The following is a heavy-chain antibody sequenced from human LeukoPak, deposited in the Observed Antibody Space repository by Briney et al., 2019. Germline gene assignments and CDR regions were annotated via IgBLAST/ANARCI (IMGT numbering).Heavy chain of an antibody. Sequence: GGSLRLSCAVVGFSFSSYGMGLDRQAPGKGLEWVAFIWYNGNNEYYAESVKGRFTISRDNSKNTLYPNITSYMDENRAVSYFATAHGYSSGWALSDYWGQGTLVSVSS. CDR3: ATAHGYSSGWALSDY. J-gene: IGHJ4*02. CDR2: IWYNGNNE. CDR1: GFSFSSYG. V-gene: IGHV3-30*02. D-gene: IGHD6-19*01.